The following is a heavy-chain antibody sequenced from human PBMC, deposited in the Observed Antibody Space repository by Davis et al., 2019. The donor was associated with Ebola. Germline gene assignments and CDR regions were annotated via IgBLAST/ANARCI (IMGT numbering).Heavy chain of an antibody. J-gene: IGHJ6*02. Sequence: ASVKVSCKASGYTFTGYYMHWVRQAPGQGLEWMGWINPNSDGTNYAQKFQGWVTMTRDTSISTAYMELSRLRSDDTAVYYCARVYDYHYGMDVWGQGTTVTVSS. CDR2: INPNSDGT. V-gene: IGHV1-2*04. CDR3: ARVYDYHYGMDV. CDR1: GYTFTGYY. D-gene: IGHD5-12*01.